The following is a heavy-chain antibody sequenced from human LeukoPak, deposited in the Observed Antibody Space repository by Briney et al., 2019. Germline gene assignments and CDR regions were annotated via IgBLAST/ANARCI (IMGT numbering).Heavy chain of an antibody. V-gene: IGHV4-59*08. CDR1: DESFSAHY. J-gene: IGHJ3*02. CDR2: LYYSGST. CDR3: ARRQTTMVRGSDAFDI. D-gene: IGHD3-10*01. Sequence: SETLSLTCVVYDESFSAHYWTWIRQPPGKGLEWIGYLYYSGSTNYNPSLKSRVTISVDTSKNQFSLKLSSVTAADTAVYYCARRQTTMVRGSDAFDIWGQGTMVTVSS.